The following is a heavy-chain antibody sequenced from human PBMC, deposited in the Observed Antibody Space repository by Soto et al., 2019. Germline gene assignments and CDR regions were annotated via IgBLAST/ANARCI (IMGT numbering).Heavy chain of an antibody. V-gene: IGHV1-8*01. CDR2: MNPNSGNN. CDR3: ARERSSGAFEI. CDR1: GYTFTSYD. D-gene: IGHD1-26*01. Sequence: QVQLVQSGAEVKKPGASVKVSCKTSGYTFTSYDIKWVRQATGQGLEWMGWMNPNSGNNAYAQKFQGRVNRTRHTSISTAYMELSSLSSEDTAVYYCARERSSGAFEIWGQGTMVTVSS. J-gene: IGHJ3*02.